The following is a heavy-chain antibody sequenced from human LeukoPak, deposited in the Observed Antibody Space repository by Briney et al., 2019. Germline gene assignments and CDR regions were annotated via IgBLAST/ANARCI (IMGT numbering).Heavy chain of an antibody. J-gene: IGHJ4*02. CDR3: AKCSVAGTKSGDFDY. D-gene: IGHD6-19*01. CDR1: GFTFSSYA. V-gene: IGHV3-23*01. Sequence: RPGGSLRLSCAASGFTFSSYAMSWVRQAPGKGLEWVSAISGSGGSTYYADSVKGRFTISRDNSKNTLYLQMNSLRAEDTAVSYCAKCSVAGTKSGDFDYWGQGTLGTVSS. CDR2: ISGSGGST.